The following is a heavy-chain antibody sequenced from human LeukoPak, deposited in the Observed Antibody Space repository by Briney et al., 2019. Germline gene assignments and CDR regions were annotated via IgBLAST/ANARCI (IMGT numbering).Heavy chain of an antibody. D-gene: IGHD2-15*01. V-gene: IGHV3-7*03. CDR1: GFTFNKYW. J-gene: IGHJ1*01. CDR2: INQDDSQI. CDR3: TSYCSEGSCYGYFHH. Sequence: GGSLRLSCAASGFTFNKYWMTWVRQAPGKGLEWVANINQDDSQIYYLESVEGRFTITRDNAKNLLFLQMNSLRVEDTGIYYCTSYCSEGSCYGYFHHWGQGTLVSVSS.